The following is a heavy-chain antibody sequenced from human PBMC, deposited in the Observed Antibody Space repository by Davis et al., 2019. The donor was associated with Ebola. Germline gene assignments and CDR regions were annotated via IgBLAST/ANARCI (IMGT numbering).Heavy chain of an antibody. CDR1: RFTFSSYA. CDR3: AGGTRSGWHLEY. V-gene: IGHV3-53*01. J-gene: IGHJ4*02. D-gene: IGHD6-19*01. CDR2: NYSGGST. Sequence: GESLKISCVGSRFTFSSYAMNWVRQAPGKGLEWVSGNYSGGSTYCADSVKGRFTISRDNSKNTLFLQMNTLRAEDAAVYYCAGGTRSGWHLEYWGQGTLVTVSS.